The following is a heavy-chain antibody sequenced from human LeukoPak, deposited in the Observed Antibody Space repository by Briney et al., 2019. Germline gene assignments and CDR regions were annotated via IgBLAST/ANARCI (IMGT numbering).Heavy chain of an antibody. V-gene: IGHV3-66*01. J-gene: IGHJ5*02. D-gene: IGHD5-12*01. CDR1: GFSVSNNY. Sequence: GGSLRLSCAASGFSVSNNYMSWVRQAPGKGLEWVSIIYSGDSTYYLDSVKGRFTISRDNSKNKLYLQMYSLRAEDTAVYYCARDSGYSGYALDLWGQGNLVTASS. CDR3: ARDSGYSGYALDL. CDR2: IYSGDST.